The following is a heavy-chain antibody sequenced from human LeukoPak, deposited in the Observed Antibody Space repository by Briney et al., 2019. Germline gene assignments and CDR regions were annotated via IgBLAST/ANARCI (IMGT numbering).Heavy chain of an antibody. V-gene: IGHV4-39*01. CDR2: IYYSGST. D-gene: IGHD6-13*01. CDR3: ARGPYSSSHPYDY. CDR1: GGSISSSSYY. J-gene: IGHJ4*02. Sequence: SETLSLTCTVSGGSISSSSYYWGWIRQPPGKGLEWIGSIYYSGSTYYNPSLKSRVTISVDTSKNQFSLKLSSVTAADTAVYYCARGPYSSSHPYDYWGQGTLVTVSS.